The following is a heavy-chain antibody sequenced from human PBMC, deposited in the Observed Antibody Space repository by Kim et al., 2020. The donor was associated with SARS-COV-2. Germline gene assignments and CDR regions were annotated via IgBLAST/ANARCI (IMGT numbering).Heavy chain of an antibody. CDR3: AKGSRFGTSNTDY. CDR1: GFTFSSYA. Sequence: GGSLRLSCAASGFTFSSYAMSWVRQAPGKGLEWVSVISGSGGSTYYADSVKGRFTISRDNSKNTLYVQMNSLRAEDTAVYYCAKGSRFGTSNTDYWGQGTLVTVSS. D-gene: IGHD3-10*01. V-gene: IGHV3-23*01. CDR2: ISGSGGST. J-gene: IGHJ4*02.